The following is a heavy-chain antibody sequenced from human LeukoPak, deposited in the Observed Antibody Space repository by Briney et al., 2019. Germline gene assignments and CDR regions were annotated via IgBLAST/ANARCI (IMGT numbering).Heavy chain of an antibody. CDR1: GFPFSSYS. J-gene: IGHJ4*02. CDR2: IKQDGSEK. CDR3: AREVTPYY. D-gene: IGHD4-23*01. Sequence: GGSLRLSCAASGFPFSSYSMNWVRQAPGKGLEWVANIKQDGSEKYYVDSVKGRFTISRDNAKNSLFLQMNSLRAEDTAVYYCAREVTPYYWGQGTLVTVSS. V-gene: IGHV3-7*01.